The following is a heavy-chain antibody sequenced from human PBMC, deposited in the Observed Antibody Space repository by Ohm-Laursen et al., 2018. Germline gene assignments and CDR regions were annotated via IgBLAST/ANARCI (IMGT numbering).Heavy chain of an antibody. CDR1: GFTVSSNY. Sequence: SLRLSCAASGFTVSSNYMSWVRQAPGKGLEWVSAVSGTGDNTYYADSVKGRFTISRDNSKNTLYLQMNSLRVEDTALYYCAKRLWDIRSESFDFWGQGTRVTVSS. CDR2: VSGTGDNT. CDR3: AKRLWDIRSESFDF. J-gene: IGHJ4*02. V-gene: IGHV3-23*01. D-gene: IGHD1-26*01.